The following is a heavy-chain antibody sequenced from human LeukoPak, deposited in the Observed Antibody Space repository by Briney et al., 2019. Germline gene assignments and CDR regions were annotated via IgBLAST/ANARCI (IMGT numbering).Heavy chain of an antibody. V-gene: IGHV4-39*07. Sequence: SETLSLTCTVSGGSISSSSYYWGWIRQPPGKGLEWIGSIYYSGSTYYNPSLKSRVTISVDTSKNQFSLKLSSVTAADTAVYYCARDSSPFYYYYYMDVWGKGTTVTVSS. CDR2: IYYSGST. CDR1: GGSISSSSYY. CDR3: ARDSSPFYYYYYMDV. J-gene: IGHJ6*03. D-gene: IGHD3-16*01.